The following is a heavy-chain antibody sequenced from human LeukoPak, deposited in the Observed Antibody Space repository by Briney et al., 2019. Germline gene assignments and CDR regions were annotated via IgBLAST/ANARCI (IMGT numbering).Heavy chain of an antibody. CDR3: AKVSTYYYGSGQDYYMDV. D-gene: IGHD3-10*01. J-gene: IGHJ6*03. Sequence: PSETLSLTCTVSGGSISSSRYYGGWIRQPPGKGLEWIGSKYYSGSTYYNPSLKNRVTISVDTSKNQFYLKLSSVTAADTAVYYCAKVSTYYYGSGQDYYMDVWGKGTTVTISS. CDR1: GGSISSSRYY. V-gene: IGHV4-39*01. CDR2: KYYSGST.